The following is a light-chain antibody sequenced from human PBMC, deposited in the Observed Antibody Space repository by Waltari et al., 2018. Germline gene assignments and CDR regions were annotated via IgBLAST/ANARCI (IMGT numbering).Light chain of an antibody. CDR2: LGY. V-gene: IGKV2-28*01. J-gene: IGKJ4*01. Sequence: DIVMTQSPLSLPVTPGEPASISCRSSQSLLHSNGYNYLDWYLQKPGQSPQLLIYLGYNRASGVPDRFSGSGSGTDFTLKISRVEAEDVGVYYCMQALQTPLTFGGGTMVEIK. CDR3: MQALQTPLT. CDR1: QSLLHSNGYNY.